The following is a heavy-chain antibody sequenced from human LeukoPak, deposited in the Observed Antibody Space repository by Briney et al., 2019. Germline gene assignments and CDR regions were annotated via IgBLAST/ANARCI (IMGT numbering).Heavy chain of an antibody. V-gene: IGHV4-59*01. J-gene: IGHJ4*02. CDR3: ARGSYYDSSGYYYAPRHFDY. CDR2: IFYSGST. Sequence: SETLSLTCTVSGGSISSYYWSWIRQPPGKGLEWIGYIFYSGSTNYNPSLKSRVTISVDTSKNQFSLKLSSVTAADTAVYYCARGSYYDSSGYYYAPRHFDYWGQGTLVAVSS. D-gene: IGHD3-22*01. CDR1: GGSISSYY.